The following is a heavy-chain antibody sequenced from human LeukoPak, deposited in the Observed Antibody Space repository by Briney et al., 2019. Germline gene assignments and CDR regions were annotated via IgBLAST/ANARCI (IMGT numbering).Heavy chain of an antibody. J-gene: IGHJ4*02. CDR2: IYYSGST. V-gene: IGHV4-31*03. CDR3: ARIRLHYFDY. CDR1: GGSISSGGYY. Sequence: AQTLSLTCTVSGGSISSGGYYWSWIRQHPGKGLEWIGYIYYSGSTYYNPSLKSRVTISVDTSKNQFSLKLSSVTAADTAVYYCARIRLHYFDYWGQGTLVTASS.